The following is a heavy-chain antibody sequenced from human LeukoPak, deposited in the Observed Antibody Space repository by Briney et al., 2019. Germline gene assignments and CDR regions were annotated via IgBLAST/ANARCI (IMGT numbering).Heavy chain of an antibody. Sequence: GGSLRLSCTASGFTFGDYAMSWFRQAPGKGLEWVGFIRSKAYGGTTEYAAFVKGRFTISRDDSKSIAYLQMNSLKTEDTAVYYCTRDSYSSQLAYYWGQGTLVVVSS. D-gene: IGHD2-2*01. J-gene: IGHJ4*02. CDR3: TRDSYSSQLAYY. V-gene: IGHV3-49*03. CDR1: GFTFGDYA. CDR2: IRSKAYGGTT.